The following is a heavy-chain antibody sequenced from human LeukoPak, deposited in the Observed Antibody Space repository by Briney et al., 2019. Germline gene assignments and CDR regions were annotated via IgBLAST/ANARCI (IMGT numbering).Heavy chain of an antibody. CDR2: VYYSGST. CDR3: AKTDYSGSGSYYNRRMGGTFYFDY. J-gene: IGHJ4*02. D-gene: IGHD3-10*01. CDR1: GGSTSSSTHY. Sequence: SETLSLTCTVSGGSTSSSTHYWGWIRQPPGKGLEWIGSVYYSGSTYYNPSLKSRVTLSVDTSKNQFSLKLSSVTAAATAVYYCAKTDYSGSGSYYNRRMGGTFYFDYWGQGTLVTVCS. V-gene: IGHV4-39*07.